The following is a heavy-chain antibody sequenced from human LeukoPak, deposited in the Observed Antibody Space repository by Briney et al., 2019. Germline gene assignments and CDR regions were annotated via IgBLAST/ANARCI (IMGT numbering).Heavy chain of an antibody. CDR2: FNHSGST. CDR3: ARGHLGYCSGGSCYSPYFQH. J-gene: IGHJ1*01. Sequence: PSETLSLTCAVYGGSFSGYYWSWIRQPPGKGLEGIGEFNHSGSTNYNPSLKSRVTISVDTSKNQFSLKLSSVTAADTAVYYCARGHLGYCSGGSCYSPYFQHWGQGTLVTVSS. V-gene: IGHV4-34*01. D-gene: IGHD2-15*01. CDR1: GGSFSGYY.